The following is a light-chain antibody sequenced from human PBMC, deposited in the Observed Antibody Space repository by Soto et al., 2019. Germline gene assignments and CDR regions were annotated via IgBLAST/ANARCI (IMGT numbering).Light chain of an antibody. CDR2: DNN. Sequence: QSVLTQPPSASAAPGQTVTISCSGSGSNIGSNYVSWYQQLPATAPKLLIYDNNKRPSGIPDRFSGSKSGTSATLGITGLQTGDEADYYCGTWDDGLSTVLFGGGTKLTVL. J-gene: IGLJ2*01. V-gene: IGLV1-51*01. CDR3: GTWDDGLSTVL. CDR1: GSNIGSNY.